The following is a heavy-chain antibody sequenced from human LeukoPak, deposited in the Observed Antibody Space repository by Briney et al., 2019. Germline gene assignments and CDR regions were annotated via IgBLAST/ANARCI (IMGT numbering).Heavy chain of an antibody. CDR3: ARSDWFDP. Sequence: GGSLRLSCAASGFTFSSYEMNWVRQAPGKGLEWVSSISSSSISINYADSVKGRVTISRDNAKNTLYLQMNSLRAEDTAVYYCARSDWFDPWGQGTLVIVSS. D-gene: IGHD2-21*01. J-gene: IGHJ5*02. CDR1: GFTFSSYE. CDR2: ISSSSISI. V-gene: IGHV3-21*01.